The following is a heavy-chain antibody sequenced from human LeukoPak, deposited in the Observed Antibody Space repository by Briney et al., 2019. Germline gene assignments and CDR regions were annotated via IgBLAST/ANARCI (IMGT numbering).Heavy chain of an antibody. CDR2: ISSDGSST. V-gene: IGHV3-74*01. Sequence: SGGSLRLSCAASGFTFSSYWMHWVRQAPGKGLVWVSRISSDGSSTSYADSVKGRFTISRDNAKNTLHLQMNRLRAEDTAVYYCARVLVCSSTSCYSLFDYLGQGTLVTVSS. J-gene: IGHJ4*02. CDR1: GFTFSSYW. CDR3: ARVLVCSSTSCYSLFDY. D-gene: IGHD2-2*01.